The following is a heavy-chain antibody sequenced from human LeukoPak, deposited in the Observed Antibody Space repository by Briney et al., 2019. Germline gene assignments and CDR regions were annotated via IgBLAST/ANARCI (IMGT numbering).Heavy chain of an antibody. V-gene: IGHV3-21*01. CDR3: ARDAATSVGMPHY. J-gene: IGHJ4*02. CDR2: ISTSSGYI. CDR1: EFTFSSYS. Sequence: GGSLRLSCAASEFTFSSYSMNWVRQAPGKGLEWVSSISTSSGYIYYADAVKGRFTISRENAKNSVYLQMNSLRAEDTAVYYCARDAATSVGMPHYWGQGTVVTVSS. D-gene: IGHD2-2*01.